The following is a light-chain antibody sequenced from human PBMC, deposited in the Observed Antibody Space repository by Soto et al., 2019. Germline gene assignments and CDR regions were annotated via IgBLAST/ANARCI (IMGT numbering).Light chain of an antibody. V-gene: IGLV2-14*01. CDR1: SSDVGAHDF. J-gene: IGLJ2*01. CDR2: EVT. CDR3: NSYTRSKTVI. Sequence: QSVLTQPASVSGSPGQSITISCSGTSSDVGAHDFVSWYQHHPDKAPKVIIFEVTKRPSGVSDRFSGSKTGNTASLTISGLQAEDEADYYCNSYTRSKTVIFGGGTQLTVL.